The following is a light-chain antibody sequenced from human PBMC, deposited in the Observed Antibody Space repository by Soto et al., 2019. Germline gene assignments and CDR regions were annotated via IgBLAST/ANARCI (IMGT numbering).Light chain of an antibody. CDR3: QQYNKWPQT. CDR1: LGISIN. Sequence: TQSPSSLSASVGDTVTLSCRASLGISINLAWYQQRPGQAPRLLIYGASTRATGVPARFSGSGSGTDFTLTISSLQSEDLAVYHCQQYNKWPQTFGQGTKVDIK. J-gene: IGKJ1*01. V-gene: IGKV3-15*01. CDR2: GAS.